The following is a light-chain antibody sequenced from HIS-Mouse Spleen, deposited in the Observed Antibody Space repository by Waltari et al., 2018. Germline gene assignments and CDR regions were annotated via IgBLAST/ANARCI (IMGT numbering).Light chain of an antibody. CDR2: ADS. Sequence: SYELTQPPSVSVSPGQTARNTCSGDALPKKYAYWYQQKSGQAPALVINADSNRPSGIPERFSGSSSGTMATLTISGAQVEDEADYYCYSTDSSGNHRVFGGGTKLTVL. CDR3: YSTDSSGNHRV. J-gene: IGLJ2*01. V-gene: IGLV3-10*01. CDR1: ALPKKY.